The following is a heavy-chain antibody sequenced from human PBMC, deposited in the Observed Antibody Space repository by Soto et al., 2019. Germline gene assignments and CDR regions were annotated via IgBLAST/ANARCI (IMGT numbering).Heavy chain of an antibody. Sequence: EVQLLESGGGLVQPGGSLRLSCSASGFTFSNCAMSWVRQAPGKGLERVSTISGRGGSTYYAASVKGRLTISRDNSKNTLFLQMSSLRAEDTAVYYRAKRFYREEDGYNFFDSWGQGPLGTVSS. CDR2: ISGRGGST. V-gene: IGHV3-23*01. CDR1: GFTFSNCA. J-gene: IGHJ4*02. D-gene: IGHD5-12*01. CDR3: AKRFYREEDGYNFFDS.